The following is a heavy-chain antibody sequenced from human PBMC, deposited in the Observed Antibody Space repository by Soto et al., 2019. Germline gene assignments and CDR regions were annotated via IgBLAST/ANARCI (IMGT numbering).Heavy chain of an antibody. V-gene: IGHV6-1*01. D-gene: IGHD3-9*01. CDR1: GDSVSTNSAA. CDR2: TYYRSKWFN. J-gene: IGHJ3*02. Sequence: SETLSLTCAISGDSVSTNSAAWNWLRQSPSRGLEWLGRTYYRSKWFNDYAVSVKSRITIKPDTSKNHFSLQLMSVTPEDTAMYYCARDVDRTGNTAYDICGQGTLIAVSS. CDR3: ARDVDRTGNTAYDI.